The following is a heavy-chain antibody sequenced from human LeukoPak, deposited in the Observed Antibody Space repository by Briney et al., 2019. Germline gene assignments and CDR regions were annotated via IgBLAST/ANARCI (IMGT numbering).Heavy chain of an antibody. CDR1: GFTFSNYG. D-gene: IGHD6-19*01. CDR2: ITGSGGST. V-gene: IGHV3-23*01. J-gene: IGHJ4*02. CDR3: AKSRGVADFDY. Sequence: GGSLRLSCAASGFTFSNYGLSWVRQAPGKGLEWVSGITGSGGSTYYADSVKGRFTISRDNSKNTLYLQMNSLRAEDTAVYYCAKSRGVADFDYWGQGTLVTVSS.